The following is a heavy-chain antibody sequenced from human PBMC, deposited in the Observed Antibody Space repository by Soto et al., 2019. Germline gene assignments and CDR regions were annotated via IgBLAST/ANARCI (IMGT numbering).Heavy chain of an antibody. Sequence: QVHLVESGGGVVQPGRSLRLSCVGSGFTFSRYGMHWVRQAPGGGLEWVAVIVNHGNDRDYADSVKGRFAISRDNSKNTLYLQMDNLRVEDTAMYYCARDDDYEANGLDYWGQGTLVTVSS. CDR2: IVNHGNDR. CDR1: GFTFSRYG. V-gene: IGHV3-33*01. J-gene: IGHJ4*02. CDR3: ARDDDYEANGLDY. D-gene: IGHD4-17*01.